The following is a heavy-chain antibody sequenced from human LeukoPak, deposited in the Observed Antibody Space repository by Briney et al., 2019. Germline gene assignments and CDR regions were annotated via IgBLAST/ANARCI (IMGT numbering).Heavy chain of an antibody. CDR1: GFSFSDYP. Sequence: GGSLRLSCEAAGFSFSDYPMGWVRRASGKRLEWVSGISAGADVIFYADPVKGRFTISRDNSRNTLYLQMNSLRAEDSAEYYCAKSLLTTATGTGRAFDIWGHGTMVTVSA. D-gene: IGHD1-1*01. V-gene: IGHV3-23*01. CDR2: ISAGADVI. J-gene: IGHJ3*02. CDR3: AKSLLTTATGTGRAFDI.